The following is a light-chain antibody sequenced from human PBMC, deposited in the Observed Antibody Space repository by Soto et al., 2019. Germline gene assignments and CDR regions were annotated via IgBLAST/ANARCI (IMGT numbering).Light chain of an antibody. Sequence: EIVMTQSPATLSVSPGEGATLSCRASQSVSSKLAWYQQKPGQAPRLLIYGASTRATGIPARFSGSGSGTEFSLTISSLQFEDFAVYSCQQYGDWPGAFGGGTKVDIK. J-gene: IGKJ4*01. CDR1: QSVSSK. V-gene: IGKV3-15*01. CDR2: GAS. CDR3: QQYGDWPGA.